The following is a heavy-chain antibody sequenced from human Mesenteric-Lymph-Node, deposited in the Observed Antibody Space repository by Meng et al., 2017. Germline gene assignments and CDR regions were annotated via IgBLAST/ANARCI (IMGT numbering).Heavy chain of an antibody. J-gene: IGHJ4*02. CDR2: IYHSGST. CDR1: GGSHSSRNW. V-gene: IGHV4-4*02. Sequence: VPLQETVPRLCQPSGTLSLTCVGSGGSHSSRNWWSWVRQPPGKGLEWIGEIYHSGSTNYNPSLKSRVTISVDESKNQFSLRLSSVTAADTAVYYCARVGAYCGGDCYHPRWGQGTLVTVSS. CDR3: ARVGAYCGGDCYHPR. D-gene: IGHD2-21*02.